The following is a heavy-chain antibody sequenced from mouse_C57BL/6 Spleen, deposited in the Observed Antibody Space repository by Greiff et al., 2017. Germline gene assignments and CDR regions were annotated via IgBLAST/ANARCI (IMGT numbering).Heavy chain of an antibody. J-gene: IGHJ4*01. CDR2: IYPSDSET. CDR3: AICSFTTVVGDAMDY. D-gene: IGHD1-1*01. CDR1: GYTFTSYW. V-gene: IGHV1-61*01. Sequence: QVQLQQPGDELVRPGSSVKLSCKASGYTFTSYWMDWVKQRPGQGLEWIGNIYPSDSETNYNQKFKDKATLTVAKSSSTAYMQLSSLTSEASAVYYCAICSFTTVVGDAMDYWGQVTSVTVSS.